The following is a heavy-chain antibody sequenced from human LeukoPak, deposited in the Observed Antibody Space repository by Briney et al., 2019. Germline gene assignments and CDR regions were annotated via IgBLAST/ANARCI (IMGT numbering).Heavy chain of an antibody. J-gene: IGHJ3*02. CDR2: IWYDGSNK. CDR3: ARDRSQYSSGWYDAFDI. CDR1: GFTFSSYG. V-gene: IGHV3-33*01. D-gene: IGHD6-19*01. Sequence: PGGSLRLSCAASGFTFSSYGMHWVRQAPGKGLEWVAVIWYDGSNKYYADSVKGRFTISRDNSKNTLYLQMNSLRAEDTAVYYCARDRSQYSSGWYDAFDIWGQGTMVTVSS.